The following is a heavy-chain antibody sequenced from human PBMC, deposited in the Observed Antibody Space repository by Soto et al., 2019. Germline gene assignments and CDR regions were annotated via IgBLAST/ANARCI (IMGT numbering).Heavy chain of an antibody. V-gene: IGHV4-30-2*01. CDR3: ARVGVDFWSGYYRGSGFDY. CDR1: GGSISSGGYS. CDR2: IYHSGST. Sequence: QLQLQESGSGLVKPSQTLSLTCAVSGGSISSGGYSWSWIRQPPGKGLEWIGYIYHSGSTYYNPSLKSRVTRSVDRSTNQFSLKLSSVTAADTAVYYCARVGVDFWSGYYRGSGFDYWGQGTLVTVSS. D-gene: IGHD3-3*01. J-gene: IGHJ4*02.